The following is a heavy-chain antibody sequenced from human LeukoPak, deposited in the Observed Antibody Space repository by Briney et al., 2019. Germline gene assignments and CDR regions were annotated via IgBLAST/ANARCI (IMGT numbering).Heavy chain of an antibody. V-gene: IGHV4-39*07. D-gene: IGHD3-22*01. J-gene: IGHJ4*02. CDR3: ARSGGEYDSNRYLNY. Sequence: SETLSLTCTVSGGSINSSSYYWGWGRQPPGKGLEWSGSMYYRGSTYYNPSLKSRVSISVDTSKNQFSLKLSSVTAADTAVYYCARSGGEYDSNRYLNYWGQGTLVSVSS. CDR1: GGSINSSSYY. CDR2: MYYRGST.